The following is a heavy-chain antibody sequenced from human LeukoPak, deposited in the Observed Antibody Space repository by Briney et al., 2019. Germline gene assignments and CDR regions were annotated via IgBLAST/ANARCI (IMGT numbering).Heavy chain of an antibody. J-gene: IGHJ5*02. CDR2: IYYSGST. CDR3: ARRYYYDSSGRFDP. CDR1: GGSISSSSYY. Sequence: SETLSLTCTVSGGSISSSSYYWGWIRQPPGKGLEWIGSIYYSGSTNYNPSLKSRVTISVDTSKNQFSLKLSSVTAADTAVYYCARRYYYDSSGRFDPWGQGTLVTVSS. V-gene: IGHV4-39*07. D-gene: IGHD3-22*01.